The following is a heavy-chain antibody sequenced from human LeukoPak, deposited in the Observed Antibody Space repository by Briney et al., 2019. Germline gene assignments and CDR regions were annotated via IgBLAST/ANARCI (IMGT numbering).Heavy chain of an antibody. J-gene: IGHJ5*02. D-gene: IGHD3-3*01. CDR3: AKDGHDFWSGHSLHNYNWFDP. Sequence: PGGSLRLSCAASGFTFDDYAMHWVRQAPGKGLEWVSGISWNSGSIGYADSVKGRFTISRDNAKNSLYLQMNSLRAEDTALYYCAKDGHDFWSGHSLHNYNWFDPWGQGTLVTVSS. CDR1: GFTFDDYA. V-gene: IGHV3-9*01. CDR2: ISWNSGSI.